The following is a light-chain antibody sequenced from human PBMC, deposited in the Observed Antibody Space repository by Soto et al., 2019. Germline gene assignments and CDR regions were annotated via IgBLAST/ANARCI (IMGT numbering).Light chain of an antibody. J-gene: IGLJ2*01. CDR1: SSNIGRNT. Sequence: QSMLTQPPSASGTPGQKVTISCSGSSSNIGRNTVNWYQQLPGTAPKLLMHNNNQRPSGVPDRFSGSKSGTSASLAISGLQSDDEADYYCAAWDDSLNGHVVFGGGTKLTVL. CDR3: AAWDDSLNGHVV. CDR2: NNN. V-gene: IGLV1-44*01.